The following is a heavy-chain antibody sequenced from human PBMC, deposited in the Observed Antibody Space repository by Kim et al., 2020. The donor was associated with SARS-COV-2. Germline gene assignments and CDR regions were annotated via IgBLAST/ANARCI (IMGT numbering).Heavy chain of an antibody. D-gene: IGHD2-15*01. CDR2: IYTSGST. Sequence: SETLSLTCTVSGGSISSGSYYWSWIRQPAGKGLEWIGRIYTSGSTNYNPSLKSRVTISVDTSKNQFSLKLSSVTAADTAVYYCAREGMVAHRMDVWGQGTTVTVSS. J-gene: IGHJ6*02. CDR3: AREGMVAHRMDV. CDR1: GGSISSGSYY. V-gene: IGHV4-61*02.